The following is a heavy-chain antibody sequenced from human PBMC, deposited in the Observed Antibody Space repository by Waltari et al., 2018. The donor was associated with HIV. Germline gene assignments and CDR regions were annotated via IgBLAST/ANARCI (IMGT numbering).Heavy chain of an antibody. CDR3: TTGGYPTEAFDI. Sequence: EVQVVESGGGLVKPGGSLRVSCASFKVNFDNVWMTWVRQAPGKGLQWVSRIKSKRDCGATDYAASVKGRFVISRDDSQNTLYLQMNSLKIEDTAMYYGTTGGYPTEAFDIWGQGTMVTVSS. J-gene: IGHJ3*02. CDR2: IKSKRDCGAT. CDR1: KVNFDNVW. D-gene: IGHD6-25*01. V-gene: IGHV3-15*01.